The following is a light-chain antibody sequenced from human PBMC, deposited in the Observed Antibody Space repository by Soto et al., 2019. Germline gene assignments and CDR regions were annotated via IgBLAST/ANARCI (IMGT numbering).Light chain of an antibody. Sequence: DIQMTQSPSTLSASVGDRVTITCRASQSISTWLAWYQQKPGKAPKLLIYDASSLKSGVPSTFIGSGPGTEFTLTISSLQPADFATYYCQQYNTYSWTFGQGTKVDIK. CDR1: QSISTW. CDR3: QQYNTYSWT. J-gene: IGKJ1*01. V-gene: IGKV1-5*01. CDR2: DAS.